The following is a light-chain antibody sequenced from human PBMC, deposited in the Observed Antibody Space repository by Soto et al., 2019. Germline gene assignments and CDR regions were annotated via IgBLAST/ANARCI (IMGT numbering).Light chain of an antibody. CDR3: ASWDSSSSAYV. Sequence: QSVLTRRPSVSAAPGQQVTLSCSGSSSNSWGNSVSWYQQLRGTAPKLLIYDDNKRPSGIPYRFSSSKSXMSATLGITGLHTGDEADYYAASWDSSSSAYVFGPGTNVTVL. CDR1: SSNSWGNS. V-gene: IGLV1-51*01. J-gene: IGLJ1*01. CDR2: DDN.